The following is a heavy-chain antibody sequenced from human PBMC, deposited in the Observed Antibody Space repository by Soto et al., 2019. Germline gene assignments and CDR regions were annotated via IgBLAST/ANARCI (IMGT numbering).Heavy chain of an antibody. V-gene: IGHV4-59*01. CDR3: ARGMMATIFLVQDYYFDY. CDR2: ICYSGST. Sequence: PSETLSLTCTVSGGSISSYYWSWIRQPPGKGLEWIGYICYSGSTNYNPSLKSRVTISVDTSKNQFSLKLSSVTAADTAVYYCARGMMATIFLVQDYYFDYWGQGTLVTVSS. D-gene: IGHD5-12*01. CDR1: GGSISSYY. J-gene: IGHJ4*02.